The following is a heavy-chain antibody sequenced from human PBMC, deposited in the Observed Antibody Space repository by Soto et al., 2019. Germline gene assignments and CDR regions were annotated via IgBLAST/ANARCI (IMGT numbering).Heavy chain of an antibody. CDR3: AHFRGPLRRGWYYSDY. D-gene: IGHD6-19*01. CDR1: GFTFSSYA. J-gene: IGHJ4*02. CDR2: ISYDGSNK. V-gene: IGHV3-30-3*01. Sequence: ESGGGVVQPGRSLRLSCAASGFTFSSYAMHWVRQAPGKGLEWVAVISYDGSNKYYADSVKGRFTISRDNSKNTLYLQMNSLRAEDTAVYYCAHFRGPLRRGWYYSDYWGQGTLVTVSS.